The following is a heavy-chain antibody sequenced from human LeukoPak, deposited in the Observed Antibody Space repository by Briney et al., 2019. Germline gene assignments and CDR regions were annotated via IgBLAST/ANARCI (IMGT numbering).Heavy chain of an antibody. CDR2: ISYDGSNK. J-gene: IGHJ1*01. D-gene: IGHD4-23*01. CDR3: AKDLYATVVTPLDFQY. V-gene: IGHV3-30*18. CDR1: GFTFSSYG. Sequence: GGSLRLSCAASGFTFSSYGIHWVRQAPGKALEGVAGISYDGSNKHYAACVKGRFTISRDNSKNTLYLKMNSMRAEDTAVYYCAKDLYATVVTPLDFQYWGQGTVVTVSS.